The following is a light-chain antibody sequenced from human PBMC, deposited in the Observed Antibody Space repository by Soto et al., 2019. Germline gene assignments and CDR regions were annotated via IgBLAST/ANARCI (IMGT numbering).Light chain of an antibody. Sequence: DIVLTQAPATLSSSVGERATLSCGASQSVSSNLAWYQQKPGQAPRLLISDAFNRATGVPARFSGSGSGTDFTLTISRLEPEDFAVYYCQQYGRSITFGQGPRLEIK. J-gene: IGKJ5*01. CDR1: QSVSSN. V-gene: IGKV3D-20*01. CDR2: DAF. CDR3: QQYGRSIT.